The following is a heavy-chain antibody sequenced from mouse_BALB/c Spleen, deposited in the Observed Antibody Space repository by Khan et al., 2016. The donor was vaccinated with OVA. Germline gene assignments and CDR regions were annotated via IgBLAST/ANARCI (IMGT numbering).Heavy chain of an antibody. V-gene: IGHV9-3-1*01. CDR3: ARVGYNGTMDS. CDR1: GYTFRNNG. D-gene: IGHD2-14*01. CDR2: INTYTGEP. J-gene: IGHJ4*01. Sequence: QIQLVQSGPELKKPGETVKISCKASGYTFRNNGMNWVKQAPGKGLKWMGWINTYTGEPTYADDFKGRFAFSLETSANTAYLQINNLKNEDTVTYFCARVGYNGTMDSWGQGTSVTVSS.